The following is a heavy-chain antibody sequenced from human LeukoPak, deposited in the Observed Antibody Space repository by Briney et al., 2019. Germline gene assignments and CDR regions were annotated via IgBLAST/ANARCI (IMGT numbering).Heavy chain of an antibody. D-gene: IGHD2-8*01. Sequence: PSETLSLTCAVYGGSFSGYYWSWIRQPPGKGLEWIGEINHSGSTNYNPSLKSRVTISVDTSKNQFSLKLSSVTAADTAVYYCARNPPRLGYCTNGVCRTPNNWFDPWGQGTLVTVSS. V-gene: IGHV4-34*01. J-gene: IGHJ5*02. CDR3: ARNPPRLGYCTNGVCRTPNNWFDP. CDR2: INHSGST. CDR1: GGSFSGYY.